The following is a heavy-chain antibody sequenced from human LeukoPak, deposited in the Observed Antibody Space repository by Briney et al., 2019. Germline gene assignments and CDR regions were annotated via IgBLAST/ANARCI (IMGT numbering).Heavy chain of an antibody. D-gene: IGHD3-22*01. CDR1: GDSISSGDYY. V-gene: IGHV4-61*02. CDR2: ISSSGST. CDR3: ARGPYSYDSSGAFDI. J-gene: IGHJ3*02. Sequence: PSQTLSLTCTVSGDSISSGDYYWSWIRQPAGKGLEWIGRISSSGSTNYNPSLQSRVTISVDTSQNQFSLKLSSVNAADTAVYFCARGPYSYDSSGAFDIWGQGTMVTVSS.